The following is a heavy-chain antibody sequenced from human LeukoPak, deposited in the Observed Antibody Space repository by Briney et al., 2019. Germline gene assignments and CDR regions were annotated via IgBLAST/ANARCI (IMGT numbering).Heavy chain of an antibody. D-gene: IGHD6-13*01. CDR3: ARGAAGIDFYYYYYRDV. CDR1: GGSISSGGYF. Sequence: SETLSLTCTVSGGSISSGGYFWSWIRQHPGKGLEWIGYVYNSGGTNYNPSLKSRVTMSLDTSKNQFSLKLSSVTAADTAVYYCARGAAGIDFYYYYYRDVWGRGTTVTVSS. CDR2: VYNSGGT. V-gene: IGHV4-31*03. J-gene: IGHJ6*03.